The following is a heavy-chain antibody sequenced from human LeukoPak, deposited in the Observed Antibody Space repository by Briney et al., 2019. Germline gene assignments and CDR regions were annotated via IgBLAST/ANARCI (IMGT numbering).Heavy chain of an antibody. CDR3: ARDGRWINYYDGSSPV. Sequence: TPSETLSLTCAVYGGSFSGYYWSWIRQPPGKGLEWIGEINHSGSTNYNPSLKSRVTISVDTSKNQFSLKLSSVTAADTAVYYCARDGRWINYYDGSSPVWGQGTLVTVSS. J-gene: IGHJ4*02. V-gene: IGHV4-34*01. D-gene: IGHD3-22*01. CDR2: INHSGST. CDR1: GGSFSGYY.